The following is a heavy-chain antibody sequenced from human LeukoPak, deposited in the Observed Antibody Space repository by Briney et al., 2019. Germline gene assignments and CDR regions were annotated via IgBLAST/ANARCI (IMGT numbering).Heavy chain of an antibody. J-gene: IGHJ3*02. CDR1: GGTFSSYA. CDR3: ARVGSLSIFGVVVGDAFDI. V-gene: IGHV1-69*01. Sequence: SVKVSCKASGGTFSSYAISWVRQAPGQGLEWMGGIIPIFGTANYAQKFQGRVTITADESTGTAYMELSSLRSEDTAVYYCARVGSLSIFGVVVGDAFDIWGQGTMVTVSS. D-gene: IGHD3-3*01. CDR2: IIPIFGTA.